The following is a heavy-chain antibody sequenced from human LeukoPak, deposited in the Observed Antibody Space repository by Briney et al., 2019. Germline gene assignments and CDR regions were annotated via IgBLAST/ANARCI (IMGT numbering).Heavy chain of an antibody. D-gene: IGHD1-26*01. CDR2: INPTGGST. CDR1: GYTFTSYY. Sequence: ASVKVSCKASGYTFTSYYMHWVRQAPGQGLEWMGLINPTGGSTGYAQKFQGRVTMTRDMSTSTDYMELSSLRSEDTAIYYCARDNSVGDNAWWFNPWGQGTLVTVSS. CDR3: ARDNSVGDNAWWFNP. V-gene: IGHV1-46*01. J-gene: IGHJ5*02.